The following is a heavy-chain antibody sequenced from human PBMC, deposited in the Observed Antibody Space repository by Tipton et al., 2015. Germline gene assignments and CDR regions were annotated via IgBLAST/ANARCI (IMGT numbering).Heavy chain of an antibody. CDR1: GGSVSSANYY. V-gene: IGHV4-39*01. J-gene: IGHJ4*02. Sequence: TLSLTCSVSGGSVSSANYYWSWIRQPPGKGLEWIGSIYYSGSTYYNPSLKSRVTISVDTSKNQFSLKLSSVTAADTAVYYCARHTPPLLLRFPPLGFDYWGQGTLVTVSS. CDR3: ARHTPPLLLRFPPLGFDY. CDR2: IYYSGST. D-gene: IGHD3-3*01.